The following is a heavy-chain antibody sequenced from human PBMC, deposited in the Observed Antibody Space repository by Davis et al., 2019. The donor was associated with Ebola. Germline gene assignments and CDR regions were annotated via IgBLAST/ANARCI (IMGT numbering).Heavy chain of an antibody. CDR2: TYYSSKWYK. V-gene: IGHV6-1*01. J-gene: IGHJ5*02. Sequence: HPQTPSLTCVISGDSVSVSSGAWNWIRQSPSRGLEWLGRTYYSSKWYKDYAVSVKSRITINLDTSKNQFSLQLNSVTPGDTAVYHCARRKSDNWFDPWGQGTLVIVSS. CDR1: GDSVSVSSGA. CDR3: ARRKSDNWFDP.